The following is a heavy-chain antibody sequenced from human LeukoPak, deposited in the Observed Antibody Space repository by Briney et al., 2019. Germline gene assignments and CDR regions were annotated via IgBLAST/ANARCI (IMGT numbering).Heavy chain of an antibody. V-gene: IGHV1-2*02. Sequence: GASVKVSCKASGYTFTGYYMHWVRQAPGQGLEWMGWINPNSGGTNYAQKFQGRVTMTRDTSISTAYMELSRLRSDDTAVYYCARRGSYYVRAFDIWGQGTMVTVSS. CDR1: GYTFTGYY. CDR3: ARRGSYYVRAFDI. J-gene: IGHJ3*02. D-gene: IGHD1-26*01. CDR2: INPNSGGT.